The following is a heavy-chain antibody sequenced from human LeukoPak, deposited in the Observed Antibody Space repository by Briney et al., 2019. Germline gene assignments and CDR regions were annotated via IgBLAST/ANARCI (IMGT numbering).Heavy chain of an antibody. Sequence: ASVKVSCKASGYTFTGYYMHWVRQAPGQGLEWMGWINPNSGGTNYAQKFQGRVTMTRDTSISTAYMELSRLRSDDTAVYYCARSAITMVRGVSTNWFDPWGQGTLVTVSS. V-gene: IGHV1-2*02. CDR3: ARSAITMVRGVSTNWFDP. CDR1: GYTFTGYY. D-gene: IGHD3-10*01. CDR2: INPNSGGT. J-gene: IGHJ5*02.